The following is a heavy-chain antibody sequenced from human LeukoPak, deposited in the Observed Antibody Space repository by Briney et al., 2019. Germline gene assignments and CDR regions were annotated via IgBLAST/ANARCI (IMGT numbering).Heavy chain of an antibody. V-gene: IGHV3-9*01. CDR1: GFTFSSYG. CDR2: ISWNSGSI. CDR3: AKGSPAGTLFYMDV. D-gene: IGHD6-13*01. Sequence: GGSLRLSCAASGFTFSSYGMHWVRQAPGKGLEWVSGISWNSGSIGYADSVKGRFTISRDNAKNSLYLQMNSLRAEDTALYYCAKGSPAGTLFYMDVWGKGTTVTISS. J-gene: IGHJ6*03.